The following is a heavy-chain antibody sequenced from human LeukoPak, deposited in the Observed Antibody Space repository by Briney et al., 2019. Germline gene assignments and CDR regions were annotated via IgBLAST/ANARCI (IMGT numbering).Heavy chain of an antibody. D-gene: IGHD4-17*01. J-gene: IGHJ6*04. CDR3: AKDAYGDYGVYYYYGMDV. CDR1: GVTFSSFA. Sequence: GGSLRLSCAASGVTFSSFAMGWGRQGPGEGRGWVSAISGSGGSTYYADPVKGRFTISRDNSKTTLYLQMNSLRAEDTAVYYCAKDAYGDYGVYYYYGMDVWGKGTTVTVSS. CDR2: ISGSGGST. V-gene: IGHV3-23*01.